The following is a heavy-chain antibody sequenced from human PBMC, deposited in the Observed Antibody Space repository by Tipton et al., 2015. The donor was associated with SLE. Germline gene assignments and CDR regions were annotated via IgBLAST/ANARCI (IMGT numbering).Heavy chain of an antibody. J-gene: IGHJ6*02. CDR1: GDSLSSSDHY. Sequence: TLSLTCTVSGDSLSSSDHYWGWIRQPPGKGLEWIGYISDGGGTNHNPSLKSRVTISVDPAKNQFSLKLTSVTAADTAVYYCARGMLTWRGAIVGVDVWGQGTTVNVSS. D-gene: IGHD2-8*01. CDR3: ARGMLTWRGAIVGVDV. CDR2: ISDGGGT. V-gene: IGHV4-61*05.